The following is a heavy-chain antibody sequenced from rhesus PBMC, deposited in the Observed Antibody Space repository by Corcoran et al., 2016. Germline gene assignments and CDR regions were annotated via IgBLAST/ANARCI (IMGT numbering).Heavy chain of an antibody. J-gene: IGHJ4*01. CDR1: GFTLIDHY. CDR3: ARGTYYFDY. CDR2: ISVSSSIT. Sequence: EVQLVESGGGLVQPGGSLRLSCAASGFTLIDHYMDGVRQAPGKGLEWVSRISVSSSITYYPYAVKGRFTISRDNAKNTLYLQMNSPRAEETAVYYCARGTYYFDYWGQGVLVTVSS. V-gene: IGHV3-37*01.